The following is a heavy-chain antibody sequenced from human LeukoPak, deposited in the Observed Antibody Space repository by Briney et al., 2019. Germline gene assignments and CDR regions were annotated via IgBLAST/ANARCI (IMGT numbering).Heavy chain of an antibody. Sequence: SETLSLTCTVSGASISSGSYYWNWIRQPAGKGLEWIGRIFASGSTNYNPSLKSRVTISLDTSKNQFSLKLSSVTAADTAVYYCARAGGLDYWGQGTLVTVSS. CDR1: GASISSGSYY. D-gene: IGHD1-26*01. V-gene: IGHV4-61*02. CDR3: ARAGGLDY. J-gene: IGHJ4*02. CDR2: IFASGST.